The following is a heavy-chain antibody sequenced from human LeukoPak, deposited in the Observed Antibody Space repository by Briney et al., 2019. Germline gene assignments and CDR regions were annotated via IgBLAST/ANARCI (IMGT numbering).Heavy chain of an antibody. CDR2: ISYDGSNK. J-gene: IGHJ6*02. V-gene: IGHV3-30-3*01. Sequence: GGSLRLSCAASGFTFSSYAMHWVRQAPGKGLEWVAVISYDGSNKYYADSVKGRFTISRDNSKNTPYLQMNTLRAEETAVYYCARDLIYFSGCSCYSANYYYYGMDVWGQGTTFTVSS. D-gene: IGHD2-15*01. CDR3: ARDLIYFSGCSCYSANYYYYGMDV. CDR1: GFTFSSYA.